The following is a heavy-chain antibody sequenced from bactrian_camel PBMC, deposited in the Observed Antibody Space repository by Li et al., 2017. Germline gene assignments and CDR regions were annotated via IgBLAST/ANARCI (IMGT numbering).Heavy chain of an antibody. D-gene: IGHD1*01. CDR1: EQTCMQDC. Sequence: DVQLVESGGGSVQAGGSLRLSCTASEQTCMQDCMGWFRQVPGKEREGIARINRDGGTSYADPVKGRFTASKDYVKNTLYLQMNSLKPEDTAVYTCVRSGYNGLAGDYWGQGTQVTVS. V-gene: IGHV3S42*01. J-gene: IGHJ4*01. CDR3: VRSGYNGLAGDY. CDR2: INRDGGT.